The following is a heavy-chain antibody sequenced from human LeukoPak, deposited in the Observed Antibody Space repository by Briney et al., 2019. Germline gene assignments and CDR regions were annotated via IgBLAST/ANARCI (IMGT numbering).Heavy chain of an antibody. D-gene: IGHD6-13*01. CDR1: GYTFTGYY. J-gene: IGHJ6*03. CDR2: INPNSGGT. Sequence: ASVKVSCKASGYTFTGYYMHWVRQAPGQGLEWMGWINPNSGGTNYAQKFQGRVTMTRDTSISTAYMELSRLRSDDTAVYYCARDRGLDIAAAGKFRNYYYYMDVWGKGTPVTVSS. V-gene: IGHV1-2*02. CDR3: ARDRGLDIAAAGKFRNYYYYMDV.